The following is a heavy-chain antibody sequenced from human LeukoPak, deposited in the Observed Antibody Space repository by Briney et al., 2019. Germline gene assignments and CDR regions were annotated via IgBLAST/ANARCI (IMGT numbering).Heavy chain of an antibody. CDR3: ARALEDYYDSSGYSWNY. Sequence: ASVKVSCKASGYTFTSYGIGWVRQAPGQGLEWMGWISAYNGNTNYAQKLQGRVTMTTDTSTSTAYMELRSLRSDDTAVYYCARALEDYYDSSGYSWNYWGQGTLVTVSS. CDR2: ISAYNGNT. D-gene: IGHD3-22*01. V-gene: IGHV1-18*01. J-gene: IGHJ4*02. CDR1: GYTFTSYG.